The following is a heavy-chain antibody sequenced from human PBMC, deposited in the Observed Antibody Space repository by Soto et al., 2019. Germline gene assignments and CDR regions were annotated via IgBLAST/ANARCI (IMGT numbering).Heavy chain of an antibody. CDR2: ISYSGSA. V-gene: IGHV4-31*03. D-gene: IGHD2-15*01. CDR3: PSYYKDIVDYDHGKCFDY. CDR1: GGSISSCGYY. J-gene: IGHJ4*02. Sequence: SETLSLTCTVSGGSISSCGYYWSWIRQHPGKVLEWIGYISYSGSAYSNPSLKSRVIISVDTSNNQFSLKLSSVTAADTAVYYCPSYYKDIVDYDHGKCFDYWGRGTLDTVSS.